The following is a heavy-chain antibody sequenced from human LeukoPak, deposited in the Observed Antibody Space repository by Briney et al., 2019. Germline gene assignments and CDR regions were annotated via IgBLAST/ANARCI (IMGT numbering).Heavy chain of an antibody. CDR2: VYHSGST. J-gene: IGHJ3*02. CDR3: ARSGAFDI. V-gene: IGHV4-4*02. Sequence: PSETLSLTCAVSGDSISTNHWWSWVRQPPGKGLEWIGEVYHSGSTNYNPSLKSRVTISVDKSKNLFSLKLTSVTAADTAMYYCARSGAFDIWGQGTMVTVSS. CDR1: GDSISTNHW.